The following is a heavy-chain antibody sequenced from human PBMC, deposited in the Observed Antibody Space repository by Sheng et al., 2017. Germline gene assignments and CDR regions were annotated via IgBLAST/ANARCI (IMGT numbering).Heavy chain of an antibody. CDR1: GFTFSSHW. V-gene: IGHV3-7*01. CDR2: VNRDGSDK. CDR3: VRNGGAFDF. J-gene: IGHJ4*02. D-gene: IGHD4-17*01. Sequence: EVQLVESGGGLVQPGGSLRLSCAASGFTFSSHWMSWVRQAPGKGLEWVANVNRDGSDKNYVDSVKGRFAISRDNARNSLYLQMDSLRAEDTSVYYCVRNGGAFDFWARDLVTV.